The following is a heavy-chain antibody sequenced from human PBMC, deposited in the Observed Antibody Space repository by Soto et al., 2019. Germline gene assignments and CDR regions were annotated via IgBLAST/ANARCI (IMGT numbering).Heavy chain of an antibody. Sequence: PGGSLRLSCAASGFTFISYAMSWVRQAPGKGLEWVSAISGSGGSTCYADSVKGRFTISRDNSKNTLYLQMNSLRAEDTAVYYCAKGGYGSGSYYQPYYYYGMDVWGQGTTVTVSS. D-gene: IGHD3-10*01. CDR2: ISGSGGST. V-gene: IGHV3-23*01. J-gene: IGHJ6*02. CDR1: GFTFISYA. CDR3: AKGGYGSGSYYQPYYYYGMDV.